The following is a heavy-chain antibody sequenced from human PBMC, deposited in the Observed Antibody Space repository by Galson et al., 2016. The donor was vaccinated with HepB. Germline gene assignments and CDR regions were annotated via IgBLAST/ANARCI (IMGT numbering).Heavy chain of an antibody. D-gene: IGHD3/OR15-3a*01. CDR2: ITSTSTNK. CDR1: GFTFSSYS. J-gene: IGHJ6*02. V-gene: IGHV3-21*01. CDR3: AREMDCMDV. Sequence: SLRLSCAGSGFTFSSYSMNWVRQAPGKGLEWVSSITSTSTNKYYADSVKGRFTVSRDNAKNSLLLEMNSLTADDTAVYFCAREMDCMDVWGQGTTVTVSS.